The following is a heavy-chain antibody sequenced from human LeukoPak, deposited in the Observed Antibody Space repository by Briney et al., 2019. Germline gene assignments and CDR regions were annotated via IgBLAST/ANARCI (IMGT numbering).Heavy chain of an antibody. J-gene: IGHJ4*02. Sequence: WDTIPLSAASACTSSSSDKSSCLQAPGKKRQEGSGIIYYTGSNYYNPSLKSRFTISRDRSKNQFSLKVNYVTAADTAVYYCARDSGMVALDYWGQGTLVTVSS. CDR2: IYYTGSN. CDR1: CTSSSSDK. CDR3: ARDSGMVALDY. V-gene: IGHV4-59*01. D-gene: IGHD1-26*01.